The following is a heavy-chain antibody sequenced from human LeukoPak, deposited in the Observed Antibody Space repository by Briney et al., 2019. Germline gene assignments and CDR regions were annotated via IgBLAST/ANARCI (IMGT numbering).Heavy chain of an antibody. V-gene: IGHV1-69*01. CDR1: GGTFSSYA. CDR2: IIPIFGTA. Sequence: ASVKVSCKASGGTFSSYAISWVRQAPGQGLEWMGGIIPIFGTANYAQKFQGRVTITADESTSTAYMELSSLRSEDTAVYYYARESPYYYDSSGYYPLDYWGQGTLVTVSS. CDR3: ARESPYYYDSSGYYPLDY. D-gene: IGHD3-22*01. J-gene: IGHJ4*02.